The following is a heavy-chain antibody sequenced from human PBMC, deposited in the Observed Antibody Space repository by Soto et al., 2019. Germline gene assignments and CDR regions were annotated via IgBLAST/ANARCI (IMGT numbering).Heavy chain of an antibody. CDR2: IWYDGSNK. CDR1: GFTFSTYG. D-gene: IGHD3-22*01. Sequence: QVQLVESGGGVVQPGRSLRLSCAASGFTFSTYGMHWVRQAPGKGLEWVAVIWYDGSNKYYADPVKGRFTISRDNSENTLYLQMNSLRAEDTAVYYCARDFSGYYDRSRYGFDYWGQGTLVTVSS. J-gene: IGHJ4*02. V-gene: IGHV3-33*01. CDR3: ARDFSGYYDRSRYGFDY.